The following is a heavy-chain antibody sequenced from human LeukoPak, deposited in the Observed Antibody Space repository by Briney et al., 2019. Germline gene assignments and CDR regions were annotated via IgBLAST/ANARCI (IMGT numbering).Heavy chain of an antibody. CDR2: IKEDGSEK. J-gene: IGHJ5*02. CDR3: AFNWA. V-gene: IGHV3-7*01. Sequence: GGSLRLSCAASGLTFSSYWMGWVRQAPGKGLEWVANIKEDGSEKYYGDSVKGRFTISRDNAKNSLYLQMDSLRAEDTAVYYCAFNWAWGQGTLVTVSS. D-gene: IGHD3-16*01. CDR1: GLTFSSYW.